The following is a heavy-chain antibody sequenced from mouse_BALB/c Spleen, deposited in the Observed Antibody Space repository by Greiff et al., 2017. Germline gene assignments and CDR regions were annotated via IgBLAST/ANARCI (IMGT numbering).Heavy chain of an antibody. CDR2: IYPGDGDT. V-gene: IGHV1-80*01. D-gene: IGHD1-2*01. J-gene: IGHJ1*01. CDR3: ARRGTARYFDV. CDR1: GYAFSSYW. Sequence: VKLQQSGAELVRPGSSVKISCKASGYAFSSYWMNWVKQRPGQGLEWIGQIYPGDGDTNYNGKFKGKATLTADKSSSTAYMQLSSLTSEDSAVYFCARRGTARYFDVWGAGTTVTVSS.